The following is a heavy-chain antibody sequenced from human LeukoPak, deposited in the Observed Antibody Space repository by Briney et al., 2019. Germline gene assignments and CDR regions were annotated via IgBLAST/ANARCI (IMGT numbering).Heavy chain of an antibody. CDR2: ISSSGSTI. Sequence: GGSLRLSCAASGFTFSSYEMNWVRQAPGKGLEWVSYISSSGSTIYYADSVKGRFTISRDNAKNSLYLQMNSLRAEDTAVYYCARATWELPFDYWGQGTLVTVSS. CDR1: GFTFSSYE. D-gene: IGHD1-26*01. V-gene: IGHV3-48*03. J-gene: IGHJ4*02. CDR3: ARATWELPFDY.